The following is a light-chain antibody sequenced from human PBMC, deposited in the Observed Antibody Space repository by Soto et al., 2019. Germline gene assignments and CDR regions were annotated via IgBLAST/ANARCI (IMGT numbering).Light chain of an antibody. CDR1: QSVLYDATNNNQ. CDR3: QQFYGRPFT. Sequence: IVMTQSPDSLAVSLGERATISCKSSQSVLYDATNNNQLAWYQQKPGQPPKLLIYWASVRQSGVSDRFSGSGSGTDFTLTISSRQAEDVAVYYCQQFYGRPFTFGPGTKVDIK. V-gene: IGKV4-1*01. J-gene: IGKJ3*01. CDR2: WAS.